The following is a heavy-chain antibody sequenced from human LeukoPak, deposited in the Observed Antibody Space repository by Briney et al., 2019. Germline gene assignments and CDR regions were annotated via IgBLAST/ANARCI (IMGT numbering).Heavy chain of an antibody. CDR2: INSNGGRT. Sequence: GGSLRLSCAASGFTFNSYSMHWVRQAPGKGLEYVSAINSNGGRTYYANSVKGRFTISRDNSENTLYLQMGSLSAEDIAVYYCAGDGVSSSPDLDYWGQGTLVTVSA. CDR3: AGDGVSSSPDLDY. J-gene: IGHJ4*02. D-gene: IGHD6-6*01. V-gene: IGHV3-64*01. CDR1: GFTFNSYS.